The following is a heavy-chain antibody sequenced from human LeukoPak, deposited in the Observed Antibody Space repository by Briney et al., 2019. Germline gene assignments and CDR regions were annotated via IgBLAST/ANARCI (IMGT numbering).Heavy chain of an antibody. V-gene: IGHV3-9*01. J-gene: IGHJ6*02. CDR1: GFTFDDYA. Sequence: GGSLRLSCAASGFTFDDYAMHWVRQAPGKGLEWVSGISWNSGSIGYADSVKGRFTISRDNAKNSLYLQMNSLRAEDTAVYYCDLHCSSTSCYLYGMDVWGQGTTVTVSS. D-gene: IGHD2-2*01. CDR2: ISWNSGSI. CDR3: DLHCSSTSCYLYGMDV.